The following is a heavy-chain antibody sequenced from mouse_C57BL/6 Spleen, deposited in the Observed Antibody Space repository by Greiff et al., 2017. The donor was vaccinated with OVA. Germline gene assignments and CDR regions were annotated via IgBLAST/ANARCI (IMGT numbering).Heavy chain of an antibody. D-gene: IGHD2-4*01. CDR1: GYTFTSYW. Sequence: QVQLQQPGAELVKPGASVKMSCKASGYTFTSYWITWVKQRPGQGLEWIGDIYPGSGSTNYNEKFKSKATLTVDTSSSTAYMQLSSLTSEDSAVYYCANYDYDGHYAMDYWGQGTSVTVSS. CDR2: IYPGSGST. CDR3: ANYDYDGHYAMDY. V-gene: IGHV1-55*01. J-gene: IGHJ4*01.